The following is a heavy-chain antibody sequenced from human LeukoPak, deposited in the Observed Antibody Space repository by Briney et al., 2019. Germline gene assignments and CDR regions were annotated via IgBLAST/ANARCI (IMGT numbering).Heavy chain of an antibody. CDR2: IYWNDDK. J-gene: IGHJ3*02. CDR3: ARRMTTVDDDAFDI. V-gene: IGHV2-5*01. Sequence: SGPTLVKPTQTLTLTCTFSGFSLSTSGVGVGWIRQPPGRALEWLALIYWNDDKRYSPSLKSRLTITKDTSKNQVVLTMTNMDPVDTATYYCARRMTTVDDDAFDIWGQGTMVTVSS. D-gene: IGHD4-23*01. CDR1: GFSLSTSGVG.